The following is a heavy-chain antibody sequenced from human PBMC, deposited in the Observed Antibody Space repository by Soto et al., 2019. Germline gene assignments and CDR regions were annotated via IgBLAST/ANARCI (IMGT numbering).Heavy chain of an antibody. CDR2: VYYSGTT. CDR1: GGSISSYY. Sequence: PSETLSLTCTVSGGSISSYYWSWIRQPPGKGLEWIGYVYYSGTTKYNPSLKSRITISIEKSKNQFSLKLSSVTAADTAVYYCAKVGSGNYFRAFASWGQGTLVTVSS. CDR3: AKVGSGNYFRAFAS. D-gene: IGHD3-10*01. J-gene: IGHJ4*02. V-gene: IGHV4-59*01.